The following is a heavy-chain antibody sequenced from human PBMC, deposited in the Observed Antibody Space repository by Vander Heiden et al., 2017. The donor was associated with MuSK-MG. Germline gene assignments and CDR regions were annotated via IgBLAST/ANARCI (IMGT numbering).Heavy chain of an antibody. Sequence: QLQLQESGPGLVKPSETLSLTCNASGGSISGSNYYWGWIRQPPGKGLEWIASIYYSGNTYYNPSIKRRVTIAVHTSKNQFSLKLSSVTAAETAVYYCARHGGVFIGGNCYSDVNFDYWGQGTMVTVYS. CDR3: ARHGGVFIGGNCYSDVNFDY. CDR2: IYYSGNT. V-gene: IGHV4-39*01. D-gene: IGHD2-15*01. CDR1: GGSISGSNYY. J-gene: IGHJ4*02.